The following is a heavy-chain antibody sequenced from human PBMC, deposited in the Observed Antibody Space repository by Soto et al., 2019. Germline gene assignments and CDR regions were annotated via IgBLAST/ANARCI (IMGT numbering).Heavy chain of an antibody. CDR2: IYYSGST. CDR3: AGTSSNYYDTSGYYFDY. J-gene: IGHJ4*02. CDR1: GGSISSGDYY. V-gene: IGHV4-30-4*01. D-gene: IGHD3-22*01. Sequence: SETLSLICTVSGGSISSGDYYWSWIRQPPGKGLEWIGHIYYSGSTYYNPSLKSRVSISVDSSKNHFSLKLSSVTAADTAVYYCAGTSSNYYDTSGYYFDYWGQGTLVTVSS.